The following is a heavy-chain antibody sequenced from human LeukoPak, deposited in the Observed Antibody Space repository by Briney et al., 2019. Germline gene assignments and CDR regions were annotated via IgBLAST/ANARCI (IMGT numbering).Heavy chain of an antibody. D-gene: IGHD1-26*01. CDR1: GGSFSGYY. Sequence: SETLSLTCAVYGGSFSGYYWSWIRQPPGKGLEWIGEINHSGSTNYNPSLKSRVTISVDTSKNQFSLKLSSVTAADTAVYYCARGKRVWETNSGAFDIWGQGTMVTVSS. J-gene: IGHJ3*02. CDR3: ARGKRVWETNSGAFDI. CDR2: INHSGST. V-gene: IGHV4-34*01.